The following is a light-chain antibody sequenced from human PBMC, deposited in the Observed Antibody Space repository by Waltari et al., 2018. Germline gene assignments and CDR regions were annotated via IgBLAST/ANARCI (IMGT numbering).Light chain of an antibody. Sequence: HSVLTQPPSVSGAPGQRVTIPCTGTTPNIGASFGVLWYQQIPGNAPKLLIYGDSLRPSGVPDRFSASKSGISASLAITGLQAEDEADYYCQSYDSSLTDWLFGAGTKLTVL. CDR3: QSYDSSLTDWL. V-gene: IGLV1-40*01. J-gene: IGLJ3*02. CDR1: TPNIGASFG. CDR2: GDS.